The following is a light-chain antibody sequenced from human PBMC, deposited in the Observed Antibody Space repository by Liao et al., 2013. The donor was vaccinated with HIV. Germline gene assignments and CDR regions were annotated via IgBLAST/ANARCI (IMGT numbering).Light chain of an antibody. CDR1: SLGDKY. CDR3: QVWDSSSDHPGV. Sequence: YDLIQPPSVSVSPGQTASITCSGASLGDKYISWYQQRPGQAPVLVIYYDDDRPSGIPDRFSGSNSGNTATLTISRVEAGDEADYYCQVWDSSSDHPGVFGGGTKLTVL. CDR2: YDD. V-gene: IGLV3-21*01. J-gene: IGLJ2*01.